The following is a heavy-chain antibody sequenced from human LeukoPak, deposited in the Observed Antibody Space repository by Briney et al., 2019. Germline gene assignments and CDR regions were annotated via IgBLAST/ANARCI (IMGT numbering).Heavy chain of an antibody. CDR2: VYTSGST. CDR1: GGSISSYY. D-gene: IGHD6-19*01. Sequence: SETLSLTCTVSGGSISSYYWSWIRQPAGKGLEWIGRVYTSGSTNYNPSLKSRVTMSVDTSRNLLSLNLSSVTAADTAVYYCAIELAVAGRGLDVWGQGTTVTVSS. J-gene: IGHJ6*02. CDR3: AIELAVAGRGLDV. V-gene: IGHV4-4*07.